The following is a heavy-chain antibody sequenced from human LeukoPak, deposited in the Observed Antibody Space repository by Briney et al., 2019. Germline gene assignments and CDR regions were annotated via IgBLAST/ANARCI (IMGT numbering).Heavy chain of an antibody. J-gene: IGHJ4*02. CDR3: ARDPGYSSPRGDY. D-gene: IGHD5-18*01. V-gene: IGHV1-2*02. CDR1: GYTFTDYF. Sequence: GASVKVSCKASGYTFTDYFMHWVRQAPGQGLEWMGWLNPNSGGTHYAQKFQGRVTMTRDTSISTAYMELRRLRSDDTAVYYCARDPGYSSPRGDYWGQGTLVTVSS. CDR2: LNPNSGGT.